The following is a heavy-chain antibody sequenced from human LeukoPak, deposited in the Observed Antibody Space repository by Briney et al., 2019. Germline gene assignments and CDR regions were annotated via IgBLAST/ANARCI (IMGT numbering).Heavy chain of an antibody. CDR1: GGSIISNY. CDR2: IYGSGIT. J-gene: IGHJ4*02. CDR3: ASGSSSWTTFDY. V-gene: IGHV4-4*07. D-gene: IGHD6-13*01. Sequence: NPSETLSLTCTVSGGSIISNYWSWIRQSAGTGLKWIGRIYGSGITNYSPSLKSRVTMSVDKSKNQISLKLSSVAAADTAVYYCASGSSSWTTFDYWGQGTLVTVSS.